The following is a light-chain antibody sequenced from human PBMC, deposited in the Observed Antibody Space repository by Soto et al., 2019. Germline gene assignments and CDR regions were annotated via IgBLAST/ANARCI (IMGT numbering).Light chain of an antibody. CDR1: QSVLKSSNNKNY. J-gene: IGKJ3*01. CDR3: PQYYTNPQT. V-gene: IGKV4-1*01. CDR2: WAS. Sequence: DIVMTQSPDSLAVSLGERATINCKSSQSVLKSSNNKNYLAWHQQKPGQPPRLLIYWASTRESGVPDRFSGSGSGTEFPLTITSLQAEDWAGYYRPQYYTNPQTFGPGTTVDI.